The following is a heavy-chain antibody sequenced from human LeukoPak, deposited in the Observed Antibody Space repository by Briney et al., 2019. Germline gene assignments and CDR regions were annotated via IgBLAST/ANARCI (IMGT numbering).Heavy chain of an antibody. J-gene: IGHJ4*02. CDR3: ARTNYYDSSGYYSLDY. CDR1: GGSFSGYY. Sequence: PSDTLSLTCAVYGGSFSGYYWSWIRQPPGKGLEWIGEINRSGSTNYNPSLKSRVTISVDTSKNHFSLKLSSVTAADTAVYYCARTNYYDSSGYYSLDYWGQGTLVTVSS. CDR2: INRSGST. D-gene: IGHD3-22*01. V-gene: IGHV4-34*01.